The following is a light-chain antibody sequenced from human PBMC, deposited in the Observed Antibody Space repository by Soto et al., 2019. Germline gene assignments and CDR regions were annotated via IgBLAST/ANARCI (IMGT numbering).Light chain of an antibody. CDR2: EVS. CDR1: SNDVGVYNY. CDR3: SSYTTSSTWV. J-gene: IGLJ3*02. Sequence: QSVLTQPASVSGSPGQSITISCTGTSNDVGVYNYVSWYQRHPGKAPKLMIYEVSNRPSGVSNRFSGSKSGNTASLTISGLQAEDEADYYCSSYTTSSTWVFGGGTKVTVL. V-gene: IGLV2-14*01.